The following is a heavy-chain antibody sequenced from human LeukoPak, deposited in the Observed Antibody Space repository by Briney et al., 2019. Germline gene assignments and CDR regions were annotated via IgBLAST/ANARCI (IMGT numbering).Heavy chain of an antibody. D-gene: IGHD2/OR15-2a*01. J-gene: IGHJ4*02. CDR1: GFIFSDYN. CDR2: ISSSGRII. Sequence: PGGSLRLSCAASGFIFSDYNMTWIRQAPGRGLEWVSFISSSGRIIYYTDSVKGRFTISRDIAKNSLNLQMNGLRAEDTAVYYCARDNRGFDYWGQGTLVTVSS. CDR3: ARDNRGFDY. V-gene: IGHV3-11*01.